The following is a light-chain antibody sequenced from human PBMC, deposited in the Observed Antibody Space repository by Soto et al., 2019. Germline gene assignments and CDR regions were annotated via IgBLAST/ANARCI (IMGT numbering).Light chain of an antibody. J-gene: IGLJ2*01. CDR1: SSDVGSYNF. Sequence: QAVVTQPPSASGSPGQSVTISCTGTSSDVGSYNFVSWYQQHPGKAPRLMIYEVIKRPSGVPDRFSGSKSGNTASLTVSGLQAEDEGDYYCSSYGGSNNLVFGGGTKLTVL. CDR2: EVI. V-gene: IGLV2-8*01. CDR3: SSYGGSNNLV.